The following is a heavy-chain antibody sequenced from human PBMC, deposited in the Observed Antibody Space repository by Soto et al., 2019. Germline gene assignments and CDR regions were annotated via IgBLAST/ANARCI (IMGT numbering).Heavy chain of an antibody. D-gene: IGHD2-15*01. CDR3: ARDGGMPSDYYYYYGMDV. V-gene: IGHV3-66*01. CDR2: IYSNGNT. CDR1: GLTVSSNY. Sequence: PGGSLRLSCAASGLTVSSNYMSWVRQAPGKGLEWVSVIYSNGNTYYADSVKGRFTISRDNSKNTVYLQMNSLRAEDTAVYYCARDGGMPSDYYYYYGMDVWGQGTTVTVSS. J-gene: IGHJ6*02.